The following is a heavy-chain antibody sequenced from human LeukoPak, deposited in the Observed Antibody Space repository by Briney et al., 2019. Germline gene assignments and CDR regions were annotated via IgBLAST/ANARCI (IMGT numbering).Heavy chain of an antibody. CDR3: ARVRNYRGYGGLRSFWLDP. V-gene: IGHV4-39*07. D-gene: IGHD4-23*01. J-gene: IGHJ5*02. CDR2: VSYSGET. CDR1: DDSISSTTYY. Sequence: SETLSLTCTVSDDSISSTTYYWGWIRQPPGKDLEWIGSVSYSGETYYTPSLQGRVTISLDTSKNQFFLKLNSATAADTAVYYCARVRNYRGYGGLRSFWLDPWGQGTLVAVSS.